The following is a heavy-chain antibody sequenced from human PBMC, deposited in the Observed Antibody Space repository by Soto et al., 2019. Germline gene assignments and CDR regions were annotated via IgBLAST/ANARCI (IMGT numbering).Heavy chain of an antibody. CDR1: GGSFSGYY. J-gene: IGHJ5*02. Sequence: QVQLQQWGAGLLKPSETLSLTCAVYGGSFSGYYWSWIRQPPGKGLEWIGEINHSGSTNYKPSLKSRVTISVDTSKNQFSLKLGSVTAADTAVYYCARVMAPRGARYYDFWSGYFRVNPWGQGTLVTVSS. V-gene: IGHV4-34*01. D-gene: IGHD3-3*01. CDR3: ARVMAPRGARYYDFWSGYFRVNP. CDR2: INHSGST.